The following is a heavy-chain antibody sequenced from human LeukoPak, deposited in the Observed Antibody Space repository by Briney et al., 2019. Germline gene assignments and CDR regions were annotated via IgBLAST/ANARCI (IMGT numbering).Heavy chain of an antibody. CDR2: IYYSGTT. CDR3: ARTRRYGGNSWAYSYYYMDV. J-gene: IGHJ6*03. CDR1: GGSISSYY. D-gene: IGHD4-23*01. Sequence: NPSETLSLTCSVSGGSISSYYWSWIRQTPGRGLDWIGYIYYSGTTNYTPSLKSRVTISVDTSKNQFSLRLSSVTAADTAVYFCARTRRYGGNSWAYSYYYMDVWGEGTTVIVSS. V-gene: IGHV4-59*01.